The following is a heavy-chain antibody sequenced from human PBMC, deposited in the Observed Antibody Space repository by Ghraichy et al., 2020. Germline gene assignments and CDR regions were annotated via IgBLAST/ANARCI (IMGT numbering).Heavy chain of an antibody. CDR2: IYSTSTT. Sequence: GGSLRLSCAASGLTVSSNFMSWVRQAPGKGLEWVSLIYSTSTTYYADSVKGRFTISRDNSKNTAYLQMNSPKTEDTAVYYCTKGYGDNQIPFDYWGQGTLVTVSS. CDR1: GLTVSSNF. J-gene: IGHJ4*02. D-gene: IGHD4-23*01. CDR3: TKGYGDNQIPFDY. V-gene: IGHV3-53*01.